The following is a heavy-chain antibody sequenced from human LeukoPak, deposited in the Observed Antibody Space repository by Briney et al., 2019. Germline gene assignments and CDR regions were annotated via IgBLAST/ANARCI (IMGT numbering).Heavy chain of an antibody. J-gene: IGHJ3*02. D-gene: IGHD1-26*01. CDR2: ISSSSSYI. V-gene: IGHV3-21*01. Sequence: PGGSLRLSCAASGFTFSSYSMNWVRQAPGKGLEWASSISSSSSYIYYADSVKGRFTISRDNAKNSLYLQMNSLRAEDTAVYYCARLPSSDAFDIWGQGTMVTVSS. CDR3: ARLPSSDAFDI. CDR1: GFTFSSYS.